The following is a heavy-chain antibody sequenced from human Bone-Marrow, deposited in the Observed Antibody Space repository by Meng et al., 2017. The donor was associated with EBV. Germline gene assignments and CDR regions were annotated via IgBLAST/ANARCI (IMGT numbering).Heavy chain of an antibody. V-gene: IGHV7-4-1*02. J-gene: IGHJ4*02. D-gene: IGHD1-1*01. CDR1: GYTFTSYT. CDR2: INTNTGNP. CDR3: ATSNNWSDFHY. Sequence: QVQLVQSGSELKKPEASVKVSCKTSGYTFTSYTLNGVRQAPGQGLEWMGWINTNTGNPTYALGFTGRIVFSLDTSVSTAYLQISSLKADDTGVYYCATSNNWSDFHYWGQGTLVTVSS.